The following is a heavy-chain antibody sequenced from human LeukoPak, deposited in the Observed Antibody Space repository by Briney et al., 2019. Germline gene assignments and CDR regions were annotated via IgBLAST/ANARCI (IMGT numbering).Heavy chain of an antibody. D-gene: IGHD2-15*01. V-gene: IGHV4-31*03. CDR3: ARLAANDAFDI. Sequence: SETLSLTCTVSGGSISSGGYYWSWIRQHPGKGLEWIGYIYYSGSTYYNPSLKSRVTISVDTSKNQFSLELSSVTAADTAVYYCARLAANDAFDIWGQGTMVTVSS. CDR1: GGSISSGGYY. CDR2: IYYSGST. J-gene: IGHJ3*02.